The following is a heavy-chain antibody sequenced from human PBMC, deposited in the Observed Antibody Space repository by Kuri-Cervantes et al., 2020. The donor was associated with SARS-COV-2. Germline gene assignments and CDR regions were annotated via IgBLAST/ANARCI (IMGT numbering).Heavy chain of an antibody. J-gene: IGHJ6*02. CDR2: IYSDGST. CDR3: VRWGGLGGRGTYYYFYAMDV. Sequence: LSLTCAASGFTVRSNYMLWVRQAPGKGPGWVSNIYSDGSTFYAETVKGRFTISRDSSKNKLHLQMNSLRAEDTAVYYCVRWGGLGGRGTYYYFYAMDVWGQGTTVTVSS. D-gene: IGHD3-16*01. CDR1: GFTVRSNY. V-gene: IGHV3-66*01.